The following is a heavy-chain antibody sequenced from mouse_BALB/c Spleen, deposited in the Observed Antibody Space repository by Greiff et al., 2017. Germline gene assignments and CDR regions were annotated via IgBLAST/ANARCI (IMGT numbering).Heavy chain of an antibody. Sequence: KQPGSELVRPGASVKLSCKASGYTFTSYWMHWVKQRPGQGLEWIGNIYPGSGSTNYDEKFKSKATLTVDTSSSTAYMQLSSLTSEDSAVYYCTREGYSRYFDYWGQGTTLTVSS. CDR1: GYTFTSYW. V-gene: IGHV1S22*01. CDR2: IYPGSGST. J-gene: IGHJ2*01. D-gene: IGHD2-3*01. CDR3: TREGYSRYFDY.